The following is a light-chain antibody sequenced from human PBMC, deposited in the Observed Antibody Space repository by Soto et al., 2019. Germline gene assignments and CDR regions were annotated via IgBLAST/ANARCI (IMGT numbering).Light chain of an antibody. V-gene: IGLV1-40*01. J-gene: IGLJ1*01. Sequence: QSALTQSPSVSGAPGQRVSISYTGTSSNIGAGFDVHWYQQLPGTAPKLLIYGNNNRPSGVPDRFSGSKSGTSASLAITGLQAEDEADYCCQSYDSSLSGGSVFGTGTKLTVL. CDR1: SSNIGAGFD. CDR3: QSYDSSLSGGSV. CDR2: GNN.